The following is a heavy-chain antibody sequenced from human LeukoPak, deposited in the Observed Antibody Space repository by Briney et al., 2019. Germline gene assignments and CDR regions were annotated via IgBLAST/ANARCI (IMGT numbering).Heavy chain of an antibody. J-gene: IGHJ4*02. CDR3: ARMGKEYYYDSSGYSPDY. V-gene: IGHV3-48*03. CDR2: ISSSGSTI. D-gene: IGHD3-22*01. Sequence: GGSLRLPCAASGFTFSSYEMNWVRQAPGKGLEWVSYISSSGSTIYYADSVKGRFTISRDNAKNSLYLQMNSLRAEDTAVYYCARMGKEYYYDSSGYSPDYWGQGTLVTVSS. CDR1: GFTFSSYE.